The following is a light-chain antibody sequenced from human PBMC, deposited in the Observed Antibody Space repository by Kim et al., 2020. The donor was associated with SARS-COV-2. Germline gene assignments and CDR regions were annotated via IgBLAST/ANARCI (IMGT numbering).Light chain of an antibody. CDR3: LQYKAYPRT. Sequence: SASVGDRVPITCRASQDIRNDLGWFQQKAGKAPQRLVYAASTLQSGVPPRFSASGSGREFTLTISSLQPEDFAIYFCLQYKAYPRTLGHGTKVEI. V-gene: IGKV1-17*01. J-gene: IGKJ1*01. CDR1: QDIRND. CDR2: AAS.